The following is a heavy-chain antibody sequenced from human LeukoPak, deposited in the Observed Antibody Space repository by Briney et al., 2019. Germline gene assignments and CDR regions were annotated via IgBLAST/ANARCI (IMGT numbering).Heavy chain of an antibody. CDR3: APHTAAAQGDWFDP. Sequence: SETLSLTCTVSGGSISSSSYYWGWIRQPPGKGLEWIGSIYYSGSTYYNPSLKSRVTISVDTSKNQFSLKLSSVTAADTAVYYCAPHTAAAQGDWFDPWGQGTLVTVSS. V-gene: IGHV4-39*07. J-gene: IGHJ5*02. CDR2: IYYSGST. D-gene: IGHD6-13*01. CDR1: GGSISSSSYY.